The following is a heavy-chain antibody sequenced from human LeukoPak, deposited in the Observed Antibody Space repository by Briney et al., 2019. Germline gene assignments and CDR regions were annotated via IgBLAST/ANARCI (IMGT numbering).Heavy chain of an antibody. J-gene: IGHJ4*02. V-gene: IGHV1-8*01. CDR1: GYTFTSYD. CDR3: ARAEAGSYYDILPGYSRPFDS. CDR2: MNPNSGNT. D-gene: IGHD3-9*01. Sequence: ASVKVSCKASGYTFTSYDINWVRQATGQGLEWMGWMNPNSGNTGYAQKFQGRVTMTRNTSISTAYMELSSLRSDDTAVYYCARAEAGSYYDILPGYSRPFDSWGQGTMVTVSS.